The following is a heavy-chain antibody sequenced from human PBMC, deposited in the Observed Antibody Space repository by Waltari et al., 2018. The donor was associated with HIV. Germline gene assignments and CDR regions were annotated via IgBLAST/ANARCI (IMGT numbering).Heavy chain of an antibody. CDR1: GGSTSSGSYY. D-gene: IGHD3-22*01. Sequence: QVQLQESGPGLVKPSQTLSLTCPVSGGSTSSGSYYWRWLRPPAGKGLEWIGRIYTSGSTNYNPSLKSRVTISVDTSKNQFSLKLSSVTAADTAVYYCARDHSSQFLYYYYGMDVWGQGTTVTVSS. J-gene: IGHJ6*02. CDR3: ARDHSSQFLYYYYGMDV. CDR2: IYTSGST. V-gene: IGHV4-61*02.